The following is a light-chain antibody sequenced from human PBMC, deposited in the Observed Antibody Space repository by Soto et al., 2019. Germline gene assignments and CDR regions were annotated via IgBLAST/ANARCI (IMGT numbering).Light chain of an antibody. V-gene: IGKV3-20*01. Sequence: EIVLTQSPGTLSLSPGERATLSCRTSQSVSNYLAWYQHKRGQAPRLLIYGASNRATGIPDRFSGSGSGTDFTVTISRLEHEDFAVYYCQHYGTSPPYTFGQGTKLEIK. CDR2: GAS. J-gene: IGKJ2*01. CDR3: QHYGTSPPYT. CDR1: QSVSNY.